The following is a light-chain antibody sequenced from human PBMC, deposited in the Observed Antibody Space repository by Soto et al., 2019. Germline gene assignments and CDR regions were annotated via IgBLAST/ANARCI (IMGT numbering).Light chain of an antibody. CDR3: VLYVGSGVSM. Sequence: QTVVTQEPSFSVSPGGTVTLTCGLSSGSVSTNNYPSWYQQTPGQAPRTLIFSTNTRSSGVPDRFSGSILGNKAALTITGAQADDESDYYCVLYVGSGVSMFGGGTKLTV. CDR2: STN. V-gene: IGLV8-61*01. J-gene: IGLJ3*02. CDR1: SGSVSTNNY.